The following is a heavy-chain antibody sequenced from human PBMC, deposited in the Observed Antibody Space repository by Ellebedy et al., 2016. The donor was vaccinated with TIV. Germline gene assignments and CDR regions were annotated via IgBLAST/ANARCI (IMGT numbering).Heavy chain of an antibody. V-gene: IGHV3-48*04. Sequence: PGGSLRLSCAASGFTFSSYAMNWVRQAPGKGLEWISYISNSDTIYYADSVKGRFTISRDNAKNSLYLQMNSLRAEDTAVYYCAREYYYGMDVWGQGTTVTVSS. CDR2: ISNSDTI. CDR1: GFTFSSYA. J-gene: IGHJ6*02. CDR3: AREYYYGMDV.